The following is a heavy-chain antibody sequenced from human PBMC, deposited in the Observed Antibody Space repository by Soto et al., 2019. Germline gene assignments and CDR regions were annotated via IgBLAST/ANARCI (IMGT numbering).Heavy chain of an antibody. V-gene: IGHV4-59*01. CDR3: AGDQSSTSCYDH. D-gene: IGHD2-2*01. CDR2: IYYSGST. Sequence: SETLSLTCTVSGGSISSYYWTWIRQPPGKGLEWIGYIYYSGSTNYNPSLKSRVTISVDTSKNQFSLKLSSVTAADTAVYYCAGDQSSTSCYDHWGQGTLVTVSS. CDR1: GGSISSYY. J-gene: IGHJ4*02.